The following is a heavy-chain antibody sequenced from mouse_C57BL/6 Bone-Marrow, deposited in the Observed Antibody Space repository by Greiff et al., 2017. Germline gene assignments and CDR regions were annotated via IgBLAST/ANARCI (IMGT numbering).Heavy chain of an antibody. V-gene: IGHV1-26*01. D-gene: IGHD1-1*01. Sequence: VQLQQSGPELVKPGASVKISCKASGYTFTDYYMNWVKQSHGKSLEWIGDINPNNGGTSYNQKFKGKATLTVDKSSSTAYMELRSLTSEDSAVYYCARYDTTVVGTRYFDYWGQGTTLTVSS. CDR1: GYTFTDYY. J-gene: IGHJ2*01. CDR3: ARYDTTVVGTRYFDY. CDR2: INPNNGGT.